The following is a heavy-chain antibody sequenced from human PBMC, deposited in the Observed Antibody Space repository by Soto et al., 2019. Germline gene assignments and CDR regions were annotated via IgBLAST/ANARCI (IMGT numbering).Heavy chain of an antibody. D-gene: IGHD6-6*01. V-gene: IGHV4-61*01. CDR2: IYYSGST. CDR3: ARDRGDSSSTWRYYYYGMDV. CDR1: GGSVSSGSYY. Sequence: SETLSLTCTVSGGSVSSGSYYWSWIRQPPGKGLEWTGYIYYSGSTNYNPSLKSRVTISVDTSKNQFSLKLSSVTAADTAVYYCARDRGDSSSTWRYYYYGMDVWGQGTTVTVSS. J-gene: IGHJ6*02.